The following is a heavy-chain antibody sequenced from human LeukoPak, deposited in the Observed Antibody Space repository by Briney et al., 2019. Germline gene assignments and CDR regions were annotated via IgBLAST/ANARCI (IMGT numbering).Heavy chain of an antibody. J-gene: IGHJ1*01. V-gene: IGHV1-58*01. CDR2: IVIGSGNT. Sequence: SVKVSCKPSGFTFTSSSVQWVRQARGQRLEWIGWIVIGSGNTNYAQKSQERVTITRDMSTSTAYMELSSLRSDDTAVYYCARDLEDIVVVPASIVYFQHWGQGTLVTVSS. D-gene: IGHD2-2*02. CDR3: ARDLEDIVVVPASIVYFQH. CDR1: GFTFTSSS.